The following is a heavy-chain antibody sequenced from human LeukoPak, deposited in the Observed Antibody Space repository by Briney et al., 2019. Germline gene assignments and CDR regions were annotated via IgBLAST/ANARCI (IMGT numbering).Heavy chain of an antibody. V-gene: IGHV4-59*01. J-gene: IGHJ6*02. CDR3: ARTGYSSDYYGMDV. D-gene: IGHD6-25*01. Sequence: SETLSLTCTVSGGSISGSYWSWIRQPPGRGLEWIGYVYYRGNTNYNPSLKSRVTISVDMSKNQFSLKLRSVTAADTAVYYCARTGYSSDYYGMDVWGQGTTVTVSS. CDR1: GGSISGSY. CDR2: VYYRGNT.